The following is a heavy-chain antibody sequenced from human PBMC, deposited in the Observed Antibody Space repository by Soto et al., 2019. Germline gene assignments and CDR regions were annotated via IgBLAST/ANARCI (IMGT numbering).Heavy chain of an antibody. CDR2: IYWDDDK. CDR3: ALKQWANFDY. Sequence: QITLKESGPTVVKPTETLTLMCTFSGFSLSTNGVGVGWIRQPPGKALEWLAVIYWDDDKRYSPSLKSRLTITKDTSKNQVVLTMTNMDPVDTATHYCALKQWANFDYWGQGTLVTVSS. D-gene: IGHD1-26*01. CDR1: GFSLSTNGVG. J-gene: IGHJ4*02. V-gene: IGHV2-5*02.